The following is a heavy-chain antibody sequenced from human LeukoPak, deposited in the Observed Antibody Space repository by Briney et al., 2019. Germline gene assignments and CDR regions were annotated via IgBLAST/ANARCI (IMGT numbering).Heavy chain of an antibody. CDR3: TREGAEGYFDWLTGYYYYYGMDV. J-gene: IGHJ6*02. D-gene: IGHD3-9*01. Sequence: GGSLKLSCAASGSTFSGSAMHWVRQASGKGPEWVGRIRSKANSYATAYAASVKGRFTISRDDSKNTAYLQMNRLKTEDTAVYYCTREGAEGYFDWLTGYYYYYGMDVWGQGTTVTVSS. CDR1: GSTFSGSA. CDR2: IRSKANSYAT. V-gene: IGHV3-73*01.